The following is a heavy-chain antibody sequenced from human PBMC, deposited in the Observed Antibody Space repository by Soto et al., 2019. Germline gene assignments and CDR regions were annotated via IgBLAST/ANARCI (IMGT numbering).Heavy chain of an antibody. CDR3: AGGSSDILTGYYIDNWFDP. CDR2: MNPNSGNT. V-gene: IGHV1-8*01. CDR1: GYTFTSYD. Sequence: ASVKVSCKASGYTFTSYDINWVRQATGQGLEWMGWMNPNSGNTGYAQKFQGRVTMTRNTSISTAYMELSSLRSEDTAVYYCAGGSSDILTGYYIDNWFDPRGQGTPVTVSS. J-gene: IGHJ5*02. D-gene: IGHD3-9*01.